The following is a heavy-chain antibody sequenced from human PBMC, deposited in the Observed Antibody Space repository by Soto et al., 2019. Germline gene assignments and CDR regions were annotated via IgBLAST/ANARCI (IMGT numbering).Heavy chain of an antibody. CDR1: GFTFSSYG. CDR2: ISYDGSNK. D-gene: IGHD2-21*02. J-gene: IGHJ4*02. CDR3: AGFCGGDCYPLFDY. V-gene: IGHV3-30*03. Sequence: QVQLVESGGGVVQPGRSLRLSCAASGFTFSSYGMHWVRQAPGKGLEWVAVISYDGSNKYYADSVKGRFTISRDNSKNTLYLQMNSLRAEDTAVYYCAGFCGGDCYPLFDYWGQGTLVTVSS.